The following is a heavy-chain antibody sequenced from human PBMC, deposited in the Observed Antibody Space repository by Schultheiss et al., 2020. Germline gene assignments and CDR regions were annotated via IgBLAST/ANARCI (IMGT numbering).Heavy chain of an antibody. CDR3: ARDNSGWSVDTFDI. CDR1: GGSFSGYY. Sequence: SATLSLTCAVYGGSFSGYYWSWIRQPPGKGLEWIGEINHSGSTNYNPSLKSRVTISVDTSKNQFSLKLSSVTAADTAVYYCARDNSGWSVDTFDIWGQG. V-gene: IGHV4-34*01. J-gene: IGHJ3*02. CDR2: INHSGST. D-gene: IGHD6-19*01.